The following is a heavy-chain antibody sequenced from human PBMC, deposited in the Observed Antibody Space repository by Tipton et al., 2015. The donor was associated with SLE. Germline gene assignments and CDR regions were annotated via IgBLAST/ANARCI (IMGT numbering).Heavy chain of an antibody. V-gene: IGHV3-48*03. J-gene: IGHJ4*02. D-gene: IGHD6-13*01. CDR2: ISSSGSTI. CDR3: AREREQQLPRGYFDY. CDR1: GFTFSSYE. Sequence: SLRLSCAASGFTFSSYEMNWVRQAPGKGLEWVSYISSSGSTIYYADSVKGRFTISRDNAKNSLYLQMNSLRAEDTAVYYCAREREQQLPRGYFDYRGQGTLVTVSS.